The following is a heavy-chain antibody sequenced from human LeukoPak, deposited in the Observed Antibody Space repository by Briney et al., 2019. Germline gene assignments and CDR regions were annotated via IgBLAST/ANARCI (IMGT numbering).Heavy chain of an antibody. Sequence: PGGSLRLSCAASGFTVSSNYMSWVRQPPGKGLEWLSYTKTSGSPTYYADSVKGRFTVSRDNSNNSLFLQLNNLRGDDTALYYCVRDGRGGMDVWGQGTMVTVSS. D-gene: IGHD1-1*01. CDR3: VRDGRGGMDV. J-gene: IGHJ6*02. CDR2: TKTSGSPT. CDR1: GFTVSSNY. V-gene: IGHV3-11*01.